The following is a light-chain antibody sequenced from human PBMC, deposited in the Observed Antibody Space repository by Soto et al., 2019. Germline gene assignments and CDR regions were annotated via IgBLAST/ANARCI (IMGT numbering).Light chain of an antibody. CDR1: QSVSSY. CDR3: QQRSNWPLT. J-gene: IGKJ4*01. Sequence: EIVLTQSPATLSLSPGERATLSCRASQSVSSYPAWYQQKPGQAPRLLIYDASNRATGIPARFSGSGSGTDFTLNISSLEPEDFAVYYCQQRSNWPLTFGGGTKV. V-gene: IGKV3-11*01. CDR2: DAS.